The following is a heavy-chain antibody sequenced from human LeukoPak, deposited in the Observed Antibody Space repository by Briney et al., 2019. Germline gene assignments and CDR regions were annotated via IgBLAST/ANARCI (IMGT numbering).Heavy chain of an antibody. Sequence: SETLSLTCTVSGGSISIYYWNWIRQPAGKGLEWIGRIYNTGSTNYNPSLKSRVTMSVDTSNNRLSLNLSPVTAADTAVYYCARDGGGTGRPFDFWGRGTLVTVSS. CDR2: IYNTGST. CDR1: GGSISIYY. V-gene: IGHV4-4*07. D-gene: IGHD1-26*01. J-gene: IGHJ4*02. CDR3: ARDGGGTGRPFDF.